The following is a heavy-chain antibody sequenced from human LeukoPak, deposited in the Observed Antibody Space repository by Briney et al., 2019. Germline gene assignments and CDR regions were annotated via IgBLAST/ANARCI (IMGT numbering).Heavy chain of an antibody. D-gene: IGHD2-8*02. V-gene: IGHV1-2*02. CDR3: ARGGYCPGMRSYLPDD. CDR1: GYTFTHYH. J-gene: IGHJ4*02. Sequence: ASVKASCKSSGYTFTHYHIHWVRQAPGQGPEWMGWINPDSGDTKYAQKFQGRVTVTRDTSINTAYMDLSSLTSDDTAVYYCARGGYCPGMRSYLPDDWGQGTLVTVSS. CDR2: INPDSGDT.